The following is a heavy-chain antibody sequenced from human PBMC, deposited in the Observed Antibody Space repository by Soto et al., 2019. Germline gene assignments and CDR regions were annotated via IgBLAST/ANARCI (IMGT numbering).Heavy chain of an antibody. CDR3: ATQGFYRMGV. V-gene: IGHV4-4*02. CDR1: GDSITGDEW. CDR2: IHHSGAT. J-gene: IGHJ6*02. Sequence: QVQLQESGPGLVQPSGTLSLTCAVSGDSITGDEWWSWVRQPPGKGLEWIGEIHHSGATNYNPSLKGRDTISIDKPKKQFSLKLNSVTAADTAMFYCATQGFYRMGVWGRGTTVTVSS.